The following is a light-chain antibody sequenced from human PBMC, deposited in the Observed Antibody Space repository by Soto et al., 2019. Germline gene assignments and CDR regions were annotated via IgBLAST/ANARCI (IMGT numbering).Light chain of an antibody. CDR1: QSVSSY. V-gene: IGKV3-11*01. Sequence: EIVLTQSQATLSLSPGERAPLSCRASQSVSSYLAWYQQKPGQAPRLLIYDASNRATGIPARFSGSGSGTYFTLTISSLEHEDFAVYYCQQRSNWTRTFGQGTKLEIK. CDR2: DAS. CDR3: QQRSNWTRT. J-gene: IGKJ2*01.